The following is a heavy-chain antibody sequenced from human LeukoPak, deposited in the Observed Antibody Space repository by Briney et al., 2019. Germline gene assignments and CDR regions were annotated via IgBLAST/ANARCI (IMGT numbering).Heavy chain of an antibody. CDR1: GGSISSGGYS. CDR3: ARALGGYYYYGMDV. V-gene: IGHV4-30-2*01. D-gene: IGHD1-26*01. J-gene: IGHJ6*02. CDR2: IYHSGST. Sequence: SETLSLTCAVSGGSISSGGYSWSWIRQPPGKGLEWIGYIYHSGSTYYIPSLKSRVTISVDRSKNQFSLKLSSVTAADTDVYYCARALGGYYYYGMDVWGQGTTVTVSS.